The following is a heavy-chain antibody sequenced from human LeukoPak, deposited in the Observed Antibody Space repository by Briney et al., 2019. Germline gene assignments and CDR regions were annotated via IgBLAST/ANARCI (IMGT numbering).Heavy chain of an antibody. V-gene: IGHV3-21*04. CDR3: AKDHYVSGRYDAFDI. J-gene: IGHJ3*02. CDR1: GFTFSSYS. CDR2: ISSSSSYI. D-gene: IGHD3-10*01. Sequence: GGSLRLSCAASGFTFSSYSMNWVRQAPGKGLEWVSSISSSSSYIYYADSVKGRFTISRDNAKNTLYLQMNSLRAEDTAVYYCAKDHYVSGRYDAFDIWGQGTMVTVSS.